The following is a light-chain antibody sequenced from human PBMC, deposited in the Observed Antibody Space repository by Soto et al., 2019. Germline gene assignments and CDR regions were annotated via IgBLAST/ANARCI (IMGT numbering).Light chain of an antibody. J-gene: IGLJ3*02. CDR3: NSYASTSARL. V-gene: IGLV2-14*01. Sequence: QSALTQPASVSGSPGQSITISCTGTSSDVGAFNYVSWYQQHPGKTPKLIIYEVTNRPSGVSNRFSGSKSGNTASLTISGLQAEDEADYYCNSYASTSARLFGGGTMVTVL. CDR2: EVT. CDR1: SSDVGAFNY.